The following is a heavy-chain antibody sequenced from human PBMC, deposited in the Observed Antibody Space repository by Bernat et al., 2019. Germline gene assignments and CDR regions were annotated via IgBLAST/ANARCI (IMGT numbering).Heavy chain of an antibody. Sequence: QVQLVESGGGVVQPGRSLRLSCAASGFTFSSYAMHWVRQAPGKGLEWVAVISYDGSNKYYADSVKGRFTISRDNSKNTLYLQMNSLRAEDTAVYYCARDNGGYSSSSEYDAFDIWGQGTMVTVSS. J-gene: IGHJ3*02. D-gene: IGHD6-6*01. CDR3: ARDNGGYSSSSEYDAFDI. CDR1: GFTFSSYA. CDR2: ISYDGSNK. V-gene: IGHV3-30*01.